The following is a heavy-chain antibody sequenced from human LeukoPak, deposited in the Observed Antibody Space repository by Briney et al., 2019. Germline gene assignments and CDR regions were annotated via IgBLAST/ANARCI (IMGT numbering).Heavy chain of an antibody. CDR1: GYTLTELS. D-gene: IGHD3-10*01. V-gene: IGHV1-24*01. CDR3: ATYPLWFGELLPRYNWFDP. CDR2: FDPEDGET. Sequence: ASVKVSCKVSGYTLTELSMHWVRQAPGKGLEWMGGFDPEDGETIYAQKFQGRVTMTEDTSTDTAYMELSSLRSEDTAVYYCATYPLWFGELLPRYNWFDPWGQGTLVTVSS. J-gene: IGHJ5*02.